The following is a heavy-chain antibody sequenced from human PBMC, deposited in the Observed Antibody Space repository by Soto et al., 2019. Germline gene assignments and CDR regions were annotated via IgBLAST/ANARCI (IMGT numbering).Heavy chain of an antibody. CDR1: GYTFTSYY. CDR2: INPSGGST. J-gene: IGHJ6*02. D-gene: IGHD6-13*01. V-gene: IGHV1-46*01. CDR3: ARDGGSSSWYDNYYGMDV. Sequence: ASVKVSCKACGYTFTSYYMHWVRQAPGQGLEWMGIINPSGGSTSYAQKFQGRVTMTRDTSTSTVYMELSSLRSEDTAVYYCARDGGSSSWYDNYYGMDVWGQGTTVTVSS.